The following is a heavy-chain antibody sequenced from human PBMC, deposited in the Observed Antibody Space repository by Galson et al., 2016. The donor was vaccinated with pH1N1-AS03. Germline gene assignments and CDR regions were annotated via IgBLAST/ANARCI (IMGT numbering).Heavy chain of an antibody. V-gene: IGHV1-18*01. Sequence: SVKVSCKASGYSFSNYAITWVRQAPGQGLEWMGWISAYNGRTKYLRTSQDRLTMTTDTSTRTAYLELRGLTSDDTAVYYCARDDSWECDGSDCLSHSSHYSAMDVWGQGTTVTVSS. CDR3: ARDDSWECDGSDCLSHSSHYSAMDV. CDR1: GYSFSNYA. CDR2: ISAYNGRT. D-gene: IGHD1-26*01. J-gene: IGHJ6*02.